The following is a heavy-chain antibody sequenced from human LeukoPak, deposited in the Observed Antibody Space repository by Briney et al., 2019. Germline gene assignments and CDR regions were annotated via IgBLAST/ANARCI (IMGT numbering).Heavy chain of an antibody. D-gene: IGHD1/OR15-1a*01. J-gene: IGHJ6*02. V-gene: IGHV3-30-3*01. Sequence: GGSLRLSCAASGFTFSSYAMHWVRQAPGKGLEWVAVISYDGSNKYYADSVKGRFTISRDNSKNTLYLQMNSLRAEDTAVYYCAVPRTGPLDYYYGMDVWGQGTTVTVSS. CDR3: AVPRTGPLDYYYGMDV. CDR1: GFTFSSYA. CDR2: ISYDGSNK.